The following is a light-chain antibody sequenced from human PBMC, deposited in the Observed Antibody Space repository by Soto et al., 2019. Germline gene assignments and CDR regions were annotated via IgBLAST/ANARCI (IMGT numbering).Light chain of an antibody. CDR3: SSNAGSNTLV. J-gene: IGLJ2*01. V-gene: IGLV2-8*01. CDR1: SSDVGDYNY. Sequence: QSALTQPPSASGTPGQSVTIPCTGTSSDVGDYNYVSWYQQHPGKAPKLVIYEVSRRPSRFPDRFSGSKSGNTASLTVSGLQAEDEADYYCSSNAGSNTLVFGGGTKLTVL. CDR2: EVS.